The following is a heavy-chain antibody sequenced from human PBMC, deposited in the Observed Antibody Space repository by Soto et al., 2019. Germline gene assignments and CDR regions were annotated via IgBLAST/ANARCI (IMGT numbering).Heavy chain of an antibody. CDR2: INSDESDS. Sequence: EVQLVESGGGLVQPGGSLRLSCAASGFTFSSYWMHWVRQAPGKGLVWVSRINSDESDSNYAESVKGRFTISRDNAKNTLYLQMNSLRAEDTAVYYCAREGMGFSNWFDPWGRGTLVTVSS. CDR1: GFTFSSYW. D-gene: IGHD2-8*01. V-gene: IGHV3-74*01. J-gene: IGHJ5*02. CDR3: AREGMGFSNWFDP.